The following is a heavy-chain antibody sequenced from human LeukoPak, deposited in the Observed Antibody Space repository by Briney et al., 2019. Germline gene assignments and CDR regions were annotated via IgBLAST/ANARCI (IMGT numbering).Heavy chain of an antibody. CDR2: ISSSSTSK. D-gene: IGHD6-13*01. V-gene: IGHV3-48*01. CDR1: GFIFSSYS. CDR3: AKSYQRIAAAGSPSYYMDV. J-gene: IGHJ6*03. Sequence: QPGGSLRLSCAVSGFIFSSYSMNWVRQAPGKGLEWVSHISSSSTSKYYADSVKGRFTISRDNSKNTLYLQMNSLRAEDTAVYYCAKSYQRIAAAGSPSYYMDVWGKGTTVTVSS.